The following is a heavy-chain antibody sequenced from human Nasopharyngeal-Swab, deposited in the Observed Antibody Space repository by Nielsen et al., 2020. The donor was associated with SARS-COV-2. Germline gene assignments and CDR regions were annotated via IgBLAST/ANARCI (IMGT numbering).Heavy chain of an antibody. J-gene: IGHJ4*02. D-gene: IGHD3-9*01. CDR3: ARLGRYYDTLSGYARHFDY. Sequence: LRLSCTVSGDSISSGKDYWNWIRQTPGRGLEWIGYIDYSGSTDHNPSLKSRVTISVDTSKNQFSLKVNSVTAADTAVYYCARLGRYYDTLSGYARHFDYWGQGILVTVSS. CDR1: GDSISSGKDY. V-gene: IGHV4-30-4*01. CDR2: IDYSGST.